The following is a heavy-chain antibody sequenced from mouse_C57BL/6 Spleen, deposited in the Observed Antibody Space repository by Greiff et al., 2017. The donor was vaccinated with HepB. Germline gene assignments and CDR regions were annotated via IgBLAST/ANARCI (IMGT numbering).Heavy chain of an antibody. CDR3: ARLLDMDY. V-gene: IGHV1-82*01. CDR2: IYPGDGDT. D-gene: IGHD1-1*01. Sequence: QVQLKESAPELVKPGASVKISCKASGYAFSSSWMNWVKQRPGKGLEWIGRIYPGDGDTNYNGKFKGKATLTADKSSSTAYMQLSSLTSEDSAVYFCARLLDMDYWGQGTSVTVSS. J-gene: IGHJ4*01. CDR1: GYAFSSSW.